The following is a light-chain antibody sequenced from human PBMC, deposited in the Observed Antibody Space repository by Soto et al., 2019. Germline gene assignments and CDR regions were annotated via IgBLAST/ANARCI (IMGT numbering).Light chain of an antibody. V-gene: IGLV2-14*03. CDR2: DVN. Sequence: QSALTQPASVSGSPGQSITISCTGTSSDIGAYNFVSWYQQHPGKAPKLMLYDVNIRPSGVSNRFSGSKSGNTASLTISXXXXXXXADYYCTSWTTSTTMIFGGGTKLTVL. CDR1: SSDIGAYNF. CDR3: TSWTTSTTMI. J-gene: IGLJ2*01.